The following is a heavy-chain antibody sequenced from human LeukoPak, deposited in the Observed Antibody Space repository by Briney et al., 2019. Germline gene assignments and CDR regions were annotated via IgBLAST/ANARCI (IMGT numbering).Heavy chain of an antibody. CDR2: IYTSGST. Sequence: PSETLSLTCTVSGGSISSGSYYWSWIRQPAGKGLEWIGRIYTSGSTNYNPSLKSRVTISVDKSKNQFSLKLSSVTAADTAMSYSARAKIPNTALDYWGQGTLVTVSS. V-gene: IGHV4-61*02. CDR1: GGSISSGSYY. CDR3: ARAKIPNTALDY. D-gene: IGHD5-18*01. J-gene: IGHJ4*02.